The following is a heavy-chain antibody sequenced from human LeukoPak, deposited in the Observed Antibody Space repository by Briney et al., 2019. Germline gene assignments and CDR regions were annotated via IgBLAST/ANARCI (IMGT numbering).Heavy chain of an antibody. D-gene: IGHD3-10*01. CDR1: GFTFSYYT. Sequence: GGSLRLSCAASGFTFSYYTMHWVRQAPGKGLEWVAVISYDGSNKYYADSVKGRFTISRDNSKYTLYMQMNSLRAEDTAVYHCARDRGDYWGRGTLVTVPS. CDR3: ARDRGDY. V-gene: IGHV3-30-3*01. CDR2: ISYDGSNK. J-gene: IGHJ4*02.